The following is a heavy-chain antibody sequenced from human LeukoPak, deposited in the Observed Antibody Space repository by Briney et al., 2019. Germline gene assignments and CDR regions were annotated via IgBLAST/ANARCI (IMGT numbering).Heavy chain of an antibody. D-gene: IGHD1-26*01. CDR3: ARDPVGGSTIFDY. Sequence: SPTLSLTFAVSGDSVSSNSDAWNWVRQSPSRGLEWLGRTYYRSKWYYDYAVAVKSRISINPDTSKNQFSLQLSSVTPEDTAVYYCARDPVGGSTIFDYWGQGTLVTVSS. V-gene: IGHV6-1*01. CDR1: GDSVSSNSDA. J-gene: IGHJ4*02. CDR2: TYYRSKWYY.